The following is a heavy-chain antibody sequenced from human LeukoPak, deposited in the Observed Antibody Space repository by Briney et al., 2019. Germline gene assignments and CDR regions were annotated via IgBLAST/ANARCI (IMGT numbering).Heavy chain of an antibody. J-gene: IGHJ3*02. CDR3: ARAKRNGFDI. V-gene: IGHV3-21*01. Sequence: GGSLRLSCAASGFTFSTYSMSWVRQSPGRGLEWVSSISSSSVYIYYAESMKGRFIISRDNGKTSLYLQMTSLRAEDTAVYYCARAKRNGFDIWGQGTMVTVSS. CDR2: ISSSSVYI. CDR1: GFTFSTYS.